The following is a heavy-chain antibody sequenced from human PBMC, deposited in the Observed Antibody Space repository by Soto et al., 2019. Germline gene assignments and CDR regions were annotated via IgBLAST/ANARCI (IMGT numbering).Heavy chain of an antibody. CDR2: INPNSGGT. CDR1: GYTFTGYY. CDR3: ARDSARYYDFWSGYMAPVVYYYYGMDV. D-gene: IGHD3-3*01. V-gene: IGHV1-2*04. Sequence: ASVKVSCKASGYTFTGYYMHWVRQAPGQGLEWMGWINPNSGGTNYAQKFQGWVTMTRDTSISTAYMELSRLRSDDTAVYYCARDSARYYDFWSGYMAPVVYYYYGMDVWGQGTTVTVSS. J-gene: IGHJ6*02.